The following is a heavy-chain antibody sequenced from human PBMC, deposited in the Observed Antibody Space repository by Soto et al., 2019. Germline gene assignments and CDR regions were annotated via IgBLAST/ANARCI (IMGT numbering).Heavy chain of an antibody. CDR1: GFTFSSYG. CDR2: IWYDGSNK. V-gene: IGHV3-33*01. Sequence: QVQLVESGGGVVQPGRSLRLSCAASGFTFSSYGMHWVRQAPGKGLEWVAVIWYDGSNKYYADSVKGRFTISRDNSKNTLYLQMNSLRAEDTAVYYCARAHSGYPLDYWGQGTLVTVSS. D-gene: IGHD3-22*01. CDR3: ARAHSGYPLDY. J-gene: IGHJ4*02.